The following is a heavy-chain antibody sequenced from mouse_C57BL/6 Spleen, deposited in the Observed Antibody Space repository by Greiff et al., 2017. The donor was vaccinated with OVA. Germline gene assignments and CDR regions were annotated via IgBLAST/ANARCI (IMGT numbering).Heavy chain of an antibody. Sequence: EVKLMESGPGLAKPSQTLSLTCSVTGYSITSDYWNWIRKFPGNKLEYMGYISYSGSTYYNPSLKSRISITRDTSKNQYYLQLNSVTTEDTATYYCARSADYYGSSYWYFDVWGTGTTVTVSS. CDR3: ARSADYYGSSYWYFDV. V-gene: IGHV3-8*01. CDR1: GYSITSDY. CDR2: ISYSGST. J-gene: IGHJ1*03. D-gene: IGHD1-1*01.